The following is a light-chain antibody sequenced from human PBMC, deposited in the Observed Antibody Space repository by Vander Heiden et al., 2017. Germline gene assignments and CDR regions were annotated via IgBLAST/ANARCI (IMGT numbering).Light chain of an antibody. V-gene: IGKV3-15*01. CDR2: GAS. J-gene: IGKJ1*01. CDR3: QQYNNWPRT. CDR1: PSVSSI. Sequence: EIVMTQSPATLSVSPGERATLSCRASPSVSSILAWYQQKPGQAPRLLIDGASTRATGIPARFSGRGSGTEFTLTISSLQSEDFAVYYCQQYNNWPRTFGQGTKVEIK.